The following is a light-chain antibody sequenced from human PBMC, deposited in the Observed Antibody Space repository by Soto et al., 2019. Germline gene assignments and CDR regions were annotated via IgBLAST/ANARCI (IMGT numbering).Light chain of an antibody. J-gene: IGLJ2*01. Sequence: QPVLTQSPSASASLGASVKLTCTLSSGHSSYAIAWHQQQPEKGPRYLMKLNSDGSHSKGDGTPDRFSGSSSGAERYLTIARLQSEDEADYYCQTWGTGIRVFGGGTKVTVL. CDR2: LNSDGSH. CDR3: QTWGTGIRV. CDR1: SGHSSYA. V-gene: IGLV4-69*01.